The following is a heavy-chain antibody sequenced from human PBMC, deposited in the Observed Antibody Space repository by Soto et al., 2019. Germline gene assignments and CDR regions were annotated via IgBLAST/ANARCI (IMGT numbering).Heavy chain of an antibody. V-gene: IGHV3-9*02. CDR1: RSSSDPFT. J-gene: IGHJ4*02. Sequence: PGGSLRLSCVASRSSSDPFTMHWVRELPGKGLEWVAGLSWDRSTVAYADSVQGRFTISRDHAKNSVDLLMDSLRPDDTALYFCAVSSPDIVVLPSSIYFTSWGPGTQVTVSS. CDR2: LSWDRSTV. CDR3: AVSSPDIVVLPSSIYFTS. D-gene: IGHD2-15*01.